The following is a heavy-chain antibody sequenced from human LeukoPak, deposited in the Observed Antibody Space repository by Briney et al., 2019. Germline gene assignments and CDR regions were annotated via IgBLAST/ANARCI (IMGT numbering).Heavy chain of an antibody. Sequence: SQTLSLTCTVSGGSISSGSYYWTWIRQPAGKGLEWIGRIYISGGTNYNPSLKSRVTISVDTSKNQFSLKLSSVTAADTAVYYCARERGGCSGGSCYPKTDAFDIWGQGTMVTVSS. D-gene: IGHD2-15*01. J-gene: IGHJ3*02. CDR1: GGSISSGSYY. CDR3: ARERGGCSGGSCYPKTDAFDI. V-gene: IGHV4-61*02. CDR2: IYISGGT.